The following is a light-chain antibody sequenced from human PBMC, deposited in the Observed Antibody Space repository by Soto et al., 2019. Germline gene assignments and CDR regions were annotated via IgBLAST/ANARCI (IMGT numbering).Light chain of an antibody. Sequence: EIVLTQSPDTLSLSPGERATLSCRASQSVRSSLAWYQQKPGQAPRLRIYDASNRATGIPARFSGSGSGTDFALTIGSLEPEDFAVYYCQQRSNWPPQVTVGPGNKVYIK. CDR1: QSVRSS. J-gene: IGKJ3*01. V-gene: IGKV3-11*01. CDR2: DAS. CDR3: QQRSNWPPQVT.